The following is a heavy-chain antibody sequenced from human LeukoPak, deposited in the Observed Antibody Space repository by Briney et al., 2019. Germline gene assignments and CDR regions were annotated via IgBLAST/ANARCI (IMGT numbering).Heavy chain of an antibody. CDR1: GFTFSSYG. CDR3: AKDLRDMVRGEDWFDP. J-gene: IGHJ5*02. Sequence: GGSLRLSCAASGFTFSSYGMHWVRQAPGKGLEWVAVISYDGSNKYYADSVKGRFTISRDNSKNTLYLQMNSLRAEDTAVYYCAKDLRDMVRGEDWFDPWGQGTLVTVSS. D-gene: IGHD3-10*01. V-gene: IGHV3-30*18. CDR2: ISYDGSNK.